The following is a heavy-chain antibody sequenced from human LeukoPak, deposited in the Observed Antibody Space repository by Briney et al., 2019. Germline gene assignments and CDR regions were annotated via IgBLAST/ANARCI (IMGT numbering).Heavy chain of an antibody. CDR2: IYYSGST. V-gene: IGHV4-39*07. CDR1: GGSISSSSYC. D-gene: IGHD2-21*02. J-gene: IGHJ4*02. Sequence: SETLSLTCTASGGSISSSSYCWGWMRQPPGKGLERIGSIYYSGSTYYNPSLKSRVTISVDTSKNQFSLKLSSVTAADTAVYYCAGHWWRLDYWGQGTLVTVSS. CDR3: AGHWWRLDY.